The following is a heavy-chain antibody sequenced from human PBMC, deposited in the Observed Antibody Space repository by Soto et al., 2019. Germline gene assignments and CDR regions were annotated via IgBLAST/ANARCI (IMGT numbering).Heavy chain of an antibody. Sequence: QVQLQQWGAGLLKPSETLSLTCAVYGGSFSGYYWSWIRQPPGKGLEWIGEINHSGSTNYNPSLKSRVTISVDTSKNQFSLKLSSVTAADTAVYYCARGVREEEAVYYYYGMDVLGQGTTVTVSS. CDR3: ARGVREEEAVYYYYGMDV. CDR2: INHSGST. J-gene: IGHJ6*02. V-gene: IGHV4-34*01. D-gene: IGHD6-19*01. CDR1: GGSFSGYY.